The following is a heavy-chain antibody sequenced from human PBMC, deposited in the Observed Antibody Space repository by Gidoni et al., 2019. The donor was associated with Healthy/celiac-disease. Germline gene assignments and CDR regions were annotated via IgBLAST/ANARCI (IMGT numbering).Heavy chain of an antibody. V-gene: IGHV3-53*01. Sequence: EVQLVEYGGGLIQPGGSLGLSCAACGFHVSSNYMSWVRQAPVKGLEWVSVIYSGGSTYYADSVKGRFTISRENSKNTLYLKMNSLRAEETAVYYWAREGVFSWGQGTLVTVSS. D-gene: IGHD3-16*01. CDR2: IYSGGST. J-gene: IGHJ4*02. CDR3: AREGVFS. CDR1: GFHVSSNY.